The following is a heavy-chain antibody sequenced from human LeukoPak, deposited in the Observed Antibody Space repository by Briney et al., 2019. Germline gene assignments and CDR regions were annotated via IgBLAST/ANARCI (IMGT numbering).Heavy chain of an antibody. J-gene: IGHJ6*02. V-gene: IGHV1-69*13. CDR2: IIPIFGTA. CDR3: ARGRAYGSGSYYAPDYYYYYGMDV. D-gene: IGHD3-10*01. Sequence: GASVKVSCKASGGTFSSYAISWVRQAPGQGLEWMGGIIPIFGTANYAQKFQGRVTITADESTSTAYMELSSLRSEDTAEYYCARGRAYGSGSYYAPDYYYYYGMDVWGQGTTVTVSS. CDR1: GGTFSSYA.